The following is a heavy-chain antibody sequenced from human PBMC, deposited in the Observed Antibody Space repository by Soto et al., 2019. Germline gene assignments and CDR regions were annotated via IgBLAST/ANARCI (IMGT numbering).Heavy chain of an antibody. D-gene: IGHD6-25*01. Sequence: QVQLQQWGAGLLKPSETLSLTCAVYGGSFSGYYWSWIRQPPGKGLEWIGEINHSGSTNYNPSLKSRVPISVDTSKNQFSLKLSSVTAADTAVYYCARGLNQRRDWFDPWGQGTLVTVSS. J-gene: IGHJ5*02. CDR2: INHSGST. V-gene: IGHV4-34*01. CDR3: ARGLNQRRDWFDP. CDR1: GGSFSGYY.